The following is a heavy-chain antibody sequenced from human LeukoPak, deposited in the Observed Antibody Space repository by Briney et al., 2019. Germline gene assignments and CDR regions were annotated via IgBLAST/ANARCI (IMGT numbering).Heavy chain of an antibody. CDR2: INPNSGGT. CDR1: GYTFTGYY. CDR3: ARAGQSCSSTSCYPYMDV. V-gene: IGHV1-2*02. J-gene: IGHJ6*03. Sequence: GASVKVSCKASGYTFTGYYMHWVRQAPGQGLEWMGWINPNSGGTNYAQKFQGRVTMTRDTSISTAYMELSRLRSDDTAVYYCARAGQSCSSTSCYPYMDVWGKGTTVTVSS. D-gene: IGHD2-2*01.